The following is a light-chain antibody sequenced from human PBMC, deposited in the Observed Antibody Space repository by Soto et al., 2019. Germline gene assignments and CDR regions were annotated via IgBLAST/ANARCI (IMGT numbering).Light chain of an antibody. Sequence: EIVSTQFPATLSLSPGEGATLSCRASQSVSSYLAWYQQKRGQAPRLLIYDSSNRATGIPARFSGSGSGTDFSLTISSLEPEDFAVYYCQQRSRWPLTVGGGTKVDIK. CDR2: DSS. J-gene: IGKJ4*01. CDR3: QQRSRWPLT. CDR1: QSVSSY. V-gene: IGKV3-11*01.